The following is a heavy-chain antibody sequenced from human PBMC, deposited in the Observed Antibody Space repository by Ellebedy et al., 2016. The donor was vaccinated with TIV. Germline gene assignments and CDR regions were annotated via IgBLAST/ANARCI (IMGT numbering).Heavy chain of an antibody. CDR2: INKDGSEK. CDR3: ASPPGVVAL. J-gene: IGHJ4*02. D-gene: IGHD3-10*01. CDR1: GFTFSSYW. V-gene: IGHV3-7*03. Sequence: GESLKISCAASGFTFSSYWMSWVRQAPGKGLEWVANINKDGSEKFYVDSVKGRFTISRDNAKNSLYLQMNSLRAEDTAVYYCASPPGVVALWGQGTLVTVSS.